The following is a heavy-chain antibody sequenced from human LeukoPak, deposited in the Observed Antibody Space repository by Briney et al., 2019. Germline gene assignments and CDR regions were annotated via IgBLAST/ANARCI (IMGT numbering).Heavy chain of an antibody. Sequence: GGSLRLSCVVSGFTLPYGMSWVRQAPGKGLEWVSYVSATGYTTSYADSVKGRFTISRDNAKNTVFLQMDSLRADDTAVYYCAKGAVGKTESSGYPPHFDYWGQGTLVTVSS. CDR2: VSATGYTT. CDR3: AKGAVGKTESSGYPPHFDY. D-gene: IGHD3-22*01. V-gene: IGHV3-23*01. J-gene: IGHJ4*02. CDR1: GFTLPYG.